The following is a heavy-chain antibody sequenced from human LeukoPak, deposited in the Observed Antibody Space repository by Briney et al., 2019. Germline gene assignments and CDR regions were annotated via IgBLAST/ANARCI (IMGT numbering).Heavy chain of an antibody. CDR1: GGSISSGDSY. CDR3: AGFNYGSLDY. CDR2: MYSSGSS. D-gene: IGHD3-10*01. J-gene: IGHJ4*02. V-gene: IGHV4-61*08. Sequence: SETLSLTCTVSGGSISSGDSYWSWIRQPPGKGLEWIGRMYSSGSSNYNPSLKSRVTMSVDTSKNQFFLNLISVTAADTSVYYCAGFNYGSLDYWGQGILVTVSS.